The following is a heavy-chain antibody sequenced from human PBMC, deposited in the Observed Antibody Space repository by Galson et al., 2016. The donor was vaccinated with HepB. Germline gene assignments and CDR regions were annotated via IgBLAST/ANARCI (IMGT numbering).Heavy chain of an antibody. J-gene: IGHJ4*02. Sequence: SVKVSCKASGYTFTTSGISWVRQAPGQGLEWMGWISADNDERNYTQSLQGRVSMTTDSSTSTAYMELRSLRSDDTAIYYCAGALYITAGMDSWGQGILVTVSS. CDR3: AGALYITAGMDS. CDR1: GYTFTTSG. D-gene: IGHD6-19*01. V-gene: IGHV1-18*01. CDR2: ISADNDER.